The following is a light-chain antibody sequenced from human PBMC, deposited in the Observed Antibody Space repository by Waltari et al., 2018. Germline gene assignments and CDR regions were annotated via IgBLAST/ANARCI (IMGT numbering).Light chain of an antibody. Sequence: QSALTQPPSASGSPGQTVIISCTGTSSDIGAYKYVSWYQQIPGRAPALIIYEVDRRPPGVPDRFSVSKSGNTASLTFSGLQTEDEGDYYCSSYAGSNKLIFGGVTKLTVL. V-gene: IGLV2-8*01. J-gene: IGLJ2*01. CDR2: EVD. CDR1: SSDIGAYKY. CDR3: SSYAGSNKLI.